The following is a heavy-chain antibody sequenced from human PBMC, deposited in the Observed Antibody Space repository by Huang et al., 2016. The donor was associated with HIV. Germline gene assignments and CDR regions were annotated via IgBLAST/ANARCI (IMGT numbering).Heavy chain of an antibody. V-gene: IGHV3-74*01. D-gene: IGHD3-22*01. CDR3: ARDPRIQSWLNFFDY. CDR2: SNSDGSRK. J-gene: IGHJ4*02. CDR1: GFSISSYW. Sequence: EVQLVESGGGLVQPGGSLRLSCAASGFSISSYWMHWVRQAPGKGLVWVSRSNSDGSRKSYADSVKGRFTISRDNAKNTLYLQMNSLRAEDTAVYYCARDPRIQSWLNFFDYWGQGTLVSVSS.